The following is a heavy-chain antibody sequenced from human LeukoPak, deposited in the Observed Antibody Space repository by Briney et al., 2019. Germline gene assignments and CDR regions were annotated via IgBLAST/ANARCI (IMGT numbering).Heavy chain of an antibody. CDR1: GGSFSGYC. Sequence: SETLSLTFAVYGGSFSGYCWSWIRQPPGKGLEWIGEINHSGSTNYNPSLKSRVTISVDTSKNQFSLKLSSVTAADTAVYCCARIQRSYDILTGYYPLYYYYGMDVWGQGTTVTVSS. CDR3: ARIQRSYDILTGYYPLYYYYGMDV. CDR2: INHSGST. V-gene: IGHV4-34*01. J-gene: IGHJ6*02. D-gene: IGHD3-9*01.